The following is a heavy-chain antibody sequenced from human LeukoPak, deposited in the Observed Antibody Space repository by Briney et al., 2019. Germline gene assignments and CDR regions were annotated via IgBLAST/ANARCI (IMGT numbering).Heavy chain of an antibody. CDR1: GFTFSSYA. CDR2: ISYDGSNK. V-gene: IGHV3-30*03. Sequence: GGSLRLSCAASGFTFSSYAMHWVRQAPGKGLEWVAVISYDGSNKYYADSVKGRFTISRDNSKNTLYLQMNSLRAEDTAVYYCARSARELGVYAPWELMPPVDFWGQGTLVTVSS. D-gene: IGHD2-8*01. J-gene: IGHJ4*02. CDR3: ARSARELGVYAPWELMPPVDF.